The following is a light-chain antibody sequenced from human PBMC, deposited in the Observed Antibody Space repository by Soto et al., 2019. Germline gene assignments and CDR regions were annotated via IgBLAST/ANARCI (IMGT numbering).Light chain of an antibody. J-gene: IGKJ1*01. CDR3: LQDNSYPRT. CDR1: QGIRNG. CDR2: GAS. Sequence: AIQMTQSPSSLYASVGDRVTITCRASQGIRNGLGWYQQKPGKAPRLLIYGASTLQGGVPSRFSGSGSGTDFTLSISSLQPEDFATYYCLQDNSYPRTFGQGTKVEIK. V-gene: IGKV1-6*01.